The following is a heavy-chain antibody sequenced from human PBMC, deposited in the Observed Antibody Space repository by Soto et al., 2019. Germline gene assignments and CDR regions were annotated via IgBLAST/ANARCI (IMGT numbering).Heavy chain of an antibody. CDR1: GYTFTSYG. Sequence: ASVKVSCKASGYTFTSYGISWVRQAPGQGLEWMGWISAYNGNTNYAQKLQGRVTMTTDPSTSTAYMELRSLRSDDTAVYYCAREYGYYDSSGYYYFWFDPWGQGTLVTVSS. J-gene: IGHJ5*02. CDR3: AREYGYYDSSGYYYFWFDP. V-gene: IGHV1-18*04. CDR2: ISAYNGNT. D-gene: IGHD3-22*01.